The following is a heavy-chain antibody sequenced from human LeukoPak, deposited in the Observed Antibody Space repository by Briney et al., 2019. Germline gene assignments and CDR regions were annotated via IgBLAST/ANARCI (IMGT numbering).Heavy chain of an antibody. Sequence: ASVKVTCKASGYTFTGYYMHWVRQAPGQGLEWMGWINPNSGGTNYAQKSQGRVTMTRDTSISTAYMELSRLRSDDTAVYYCARSSHLYCSSTSCEDWGQGTLVTVSS. CDR2: INPNSGGT. CDR3: ARSSHLYCSSTSCED. J-gene: IGHJ4*02. V-gene: IGHV1-2*02. D-gene: IGHD2-2*01. CDR1: GYTFTGYY.